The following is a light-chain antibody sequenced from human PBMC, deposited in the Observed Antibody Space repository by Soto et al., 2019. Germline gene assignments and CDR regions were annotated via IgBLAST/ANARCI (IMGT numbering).Light chain of an antibody. Sequence: EIVLTQSPGTLSLCPGDRATLSCRASESGSSNYLAWYQQKPGQPPRLLIYGTSSRATGIPDRFSGSGSGTDFTLTISRLEPEDFAVYYCQRYGTSLPLTFGGGTKVDIK. CDR1: ESGSSNY. V-gene: IGKV3-20*01. CDR2: GTS. J-gene: IGKJ4*01. CDR3: QRYGTSLPLT.